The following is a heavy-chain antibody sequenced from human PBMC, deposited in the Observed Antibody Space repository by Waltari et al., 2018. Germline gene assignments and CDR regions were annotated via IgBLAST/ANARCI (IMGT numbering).Heavy chain of an antibody. J-gene: IGHJ6*02. CDR3: ARDYSFDYGMDV. D-gene: IGHD4-4*01. CDR2: IYSGGST. Sequence: EVQLVESGGGLVQPGGSLRLSCAASGFTVSSNYMSWVRQDPGKGLEVFSLIYSGGSTYYADAVKVRFTISRDNSENTLYLQMNSLRAEDTAVYYCARDYSFDYGMDVWGQGTTVTVSS. V-gene: IGHV3-66*02. CDR1: GFTVSSNY.